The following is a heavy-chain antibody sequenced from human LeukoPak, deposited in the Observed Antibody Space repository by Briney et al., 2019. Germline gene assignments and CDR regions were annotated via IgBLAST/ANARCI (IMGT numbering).Heavy chain of an antibody. D-gene: IGHD3-22*01. CDR2: ISRNSGSI. Sequence: PGGSLRLSCAASGFTFDDYAMHWVRQAPGKGLEWVSGISRNSGSIGYADSVKGRFTISRDNAKNSLYLQMNSLRAEDTALYYCAKESHDSSSFDYWGQGTLVTVSS. V-gene: IGHV3-9*01. CDR3: AKESHDSSSFDY. CDR1: GFTFDDYA. J-gene: IGHJ4*02.